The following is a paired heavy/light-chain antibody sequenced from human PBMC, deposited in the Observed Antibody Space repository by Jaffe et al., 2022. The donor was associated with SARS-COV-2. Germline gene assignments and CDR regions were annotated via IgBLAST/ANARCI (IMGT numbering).Heavy chain of an antibody. J-gene: IGHJ4*02. V-gene: IGHV4-39*01. D-gene: IGHD4-17*01. Sequence: QLQLQESGPGLVKPSETLSLTCTVSGGSISSSSYYWGWIRQPPGKGLEWIGSIYFSGSTYYNPSLKSRVTISVDTSKNQFSLKLNSVTAADTAVYYCARRATTVTRRPTNFDYWGQGTLVTVSS. CDR3: ARRATTVTRRPTNFDY. CDR1: GGSISSSSYY. CDR2: IYFSGST.
Light chain of an antibody. CDR2: KAS. Sequence: DIQMTQSPSTLSASVGDRVTITCRASQSISSWLAWYQQKPGKAPKLLIYKASSLESGVPSRFSGSGSGTEFTLTISSLQPDDFATYYCQQYNSFWTFGQGTKVEIK. CDR1: QSISSW. J-gene: IGKJ1*01. CDR3: QQYNSFWT. V-gene: IGKV1-5*03.